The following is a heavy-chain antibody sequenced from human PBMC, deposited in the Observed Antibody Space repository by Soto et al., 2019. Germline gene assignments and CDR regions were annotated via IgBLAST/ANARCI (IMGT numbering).Heavy chain of an antibody. CDR2: IVTYNGNT. CDR1: WFTFPNTC. V-gene: IGHV1-18*01. CDR3: ARVGGSGSSNSMIYYYYGMDV. Sequence: GASVKGSCKAAWFTFPNTCIRWVRQAPGQRVEWEGWIVTYNGNTQSTQKLQGRVTMTTDTSTSTAYMELRSLRSDDTAVYYCARVGGSGSSNSMIYYYYGMDVWGQGTTVTVSS. J-gene: IGHJ6*02. D-gene: IGHD3-10*01.